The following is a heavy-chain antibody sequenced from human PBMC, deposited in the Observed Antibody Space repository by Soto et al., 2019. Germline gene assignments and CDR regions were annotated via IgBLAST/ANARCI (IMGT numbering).Heavy chain of an antibody. Sequence: QVQLVQSGAEVKKPGSSVKVSCKASGGTFSSYAISWVRQAPGQGLEWMGGIIPIFGTANYAQKFQGRVTITADKPTSTAYMELSSLRSEDTAGDYWARYTFGGVIADYYFDYWGQGTLVTVSA. V-gene: IGHV1-69*06. CDR3: ARYTFGGVIADYYFDY. CDR1: GGTFSSYA. J-gene: IGHJ4*02. D-gene: IGHD3-16*02. CDR2: IIPIFGTA.